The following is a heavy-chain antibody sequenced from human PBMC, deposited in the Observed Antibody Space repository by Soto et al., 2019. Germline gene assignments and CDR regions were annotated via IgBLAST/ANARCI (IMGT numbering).Heavy chain of an antibody. D-gene: IGHD3-10*01. CDR2: IWYDGSNK. V-gene: IGHV3-33*01. CDR3: ARGTRGVNPNSCFDY. J-gene: IGHJ4*02. CDR1: GFTFSSYG. Sequence: PGGSLRLSCAASGFTFSSYGMHWVRQAPGKGLEWVAVIWYDGSNKYYADSVKGRFTISRDNSKNTLYLQMNSLRAEDTAVYYCARGTRGVNPNSCFDYWGQGTLVTVSS.